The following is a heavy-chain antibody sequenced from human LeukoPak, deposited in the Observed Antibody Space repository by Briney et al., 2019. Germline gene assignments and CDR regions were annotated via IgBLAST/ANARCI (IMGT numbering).Heavy chain of an antibody. J-gene: IGHJ3*02. D-gene: IGHD3-16*02. CDR1: GYTFTGYY. V-gene: IGHV1-18*04. Sequence: ASVKVSCKASGYTFTGYYMHWVRQAPGQGLEWMGWISAYNGNTNYAQKLQGRVTMTTDTSTSTAYMELRSLRSDDTAVYYCARDTYDYVWGSYRPPDDAFDIWGQGTMVTVSS. CDR2: ISAYNGNT. CDR3: ARDTYDYVWGSYRPPDDAFDI.